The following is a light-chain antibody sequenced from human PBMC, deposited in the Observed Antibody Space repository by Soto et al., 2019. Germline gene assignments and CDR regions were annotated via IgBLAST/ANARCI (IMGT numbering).Light chain of an antibody. CDR3: QQYYNTPLT. V-gene: IGKV4-1*01. Sequence: DIVMIQSPDSLAVSLGERATINCKSSQSVLFNSKNKNYLAWYQQKPGQPPKLLIYWASTRESGVPDRFSGSGSGTDFTLTISRLQAEDVAVYYCQQYYNTPLTFGGGTKVDIK. CDR2: WAS. CDR1: QSVLFNSKNKNY. J-gene: IGKJ4*01.